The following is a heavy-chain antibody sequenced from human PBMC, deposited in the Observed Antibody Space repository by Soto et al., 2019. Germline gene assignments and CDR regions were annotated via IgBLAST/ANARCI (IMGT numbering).Heavy chain of an antibody. CDR2: IVVGSGNT. Sequence: SVKVSCKASGFTFTSSAVQWVRQARGQRLEWIGWIVVGSGNTNYAQKFQERVTITRDMSTSTAYMELSSLRSEDTAVYYCAAVYYYDSSGYYYYAFDIWGQGTMVTVSS. D-gene: IGHD3-22*01. CDR3: AAVYYYDSSGYYYYAFDI. V-gene: IGHV1-58*01. CDR1: GFTFTSSA. J-gene: IGHJ3*02.